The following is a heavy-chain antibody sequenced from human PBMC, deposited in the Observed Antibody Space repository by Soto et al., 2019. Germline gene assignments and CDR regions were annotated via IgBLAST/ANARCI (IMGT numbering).Heavy chain of an antibody. J-gene: IGHJ5*02. V-gene: IGHV4-34*01. CDR3: ARGLGYYYGSGSYYHKGFDP. Sequence: PSETLSLTCAAYGGSFSGYYWSWIRQPPGKVLEWIGEINHSGSTNYNPSLKSRVTISVDTSKNQFSLKLSSVTAADTAVYYCARGLGYYYGSGSYYHKGFDPWGQGTLVT. CDR1: GGSFSGYY. D-gene: IGHD3-10*01. CDR2: INHSGST.